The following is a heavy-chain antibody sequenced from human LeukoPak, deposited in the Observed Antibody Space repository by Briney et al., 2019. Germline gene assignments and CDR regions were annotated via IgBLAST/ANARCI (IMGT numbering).Heavy chain of an antibody. Sequence: GGSLRLSCTASGFTFGDYAMSWFRQAPGKGLEWVGFIRSKAYGGTTEYAASVKGRFTISRDDSKSIAYLQMNSLKAEDTAVYYCTRGRRDGYNFDYWGQGTLVTVSS. V-gene: IGHV3-49*03. J-gene: IGHJ4*02. CDR1: GFTFGDYA. CDR2: IRSKAYGGTT. CDR3: TRGRRDGYNFDY. D-gene: IGHD5-24*01.